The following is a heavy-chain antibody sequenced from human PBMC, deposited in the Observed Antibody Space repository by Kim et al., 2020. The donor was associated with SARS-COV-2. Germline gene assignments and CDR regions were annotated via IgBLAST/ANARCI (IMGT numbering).Heavy chain of an antibody. CDR3: ATRGRYSGNNWVDP. CDR2: IYYSGST. J-gene: IGHJ5*02. D-gene: IGHD1-26*01. CDR1: GGSISSYY. V-gene: IGHV4-59*08. Sequence: SETLSLTCTVSGGSISSYYWNWIRQPPGKGLEWIGYIYYSGSTNYNPYLKRGVTILVDTSKNKISLMLSSVTAADTAVDYCATRGRYSGNNWVDPCGQG.